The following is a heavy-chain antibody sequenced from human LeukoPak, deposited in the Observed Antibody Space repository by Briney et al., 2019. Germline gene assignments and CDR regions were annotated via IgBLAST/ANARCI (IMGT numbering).Heavy chain of an antibody. Sequence: GGSLRLSCAASGFTFSSYWMHWVRQAPGKGLVWVSRINSDGSSTSYADSVKGRFAISRDNAKNTLYLQMNSLRAEDTAVYYCARENIAVAGSDYWGQGTLVTVSS. J-gene: IGHJ4*02. CDR3: ARENIAVAGSDY. CDR1: GFTFSSYW. V-gene: IGHV3-74*01. D-gene: IGHD6-19*01. CDR2: INSDGSST.